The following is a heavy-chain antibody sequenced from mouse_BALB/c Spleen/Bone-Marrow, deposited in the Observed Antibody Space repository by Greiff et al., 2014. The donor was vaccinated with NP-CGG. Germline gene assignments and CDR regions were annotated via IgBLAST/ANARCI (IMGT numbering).Heavy chain of an antibody. Sequence: QVQLKESRAELVKPGASVKLSCKASGYSFTSYWMHWVKQRPGQGLEWIGEISPSNGRSNYNEKFKSKATLTVDKSSSTAYMQLSGLTSKDSAVYYCTRSELRRGGYALDYWGLGTSVTVSS. J-gene: IGHJ4*01. CDR3: TRSELRRGGYALDY. CDR2: ISPSNGRS. CDR1: GYSFTSYW. V-gene: IGHV1S81*02. D-gene: IGHD2-12*01.